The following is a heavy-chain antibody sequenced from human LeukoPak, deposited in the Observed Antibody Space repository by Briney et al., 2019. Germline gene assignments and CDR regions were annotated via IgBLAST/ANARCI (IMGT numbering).Heavy chain of an antibody. D-gene: IGHD5-24*01. CDR1: GDSITGYY. J-gene: IGHJ4*02. Sequence: SETLFLTCSVSGDSITGYYWGWIRQPPGKGLEWIGNIYYSGSTYYNPSLKSRVTISVDTSKNQFSLTLSSVTAADTAVYYCARGKGRDGYKNWGQGTLVTVSS. CDR2: IYYSGST. V-gene: IGHV4-39*07. CDR3: ARGKGRDGYKN.